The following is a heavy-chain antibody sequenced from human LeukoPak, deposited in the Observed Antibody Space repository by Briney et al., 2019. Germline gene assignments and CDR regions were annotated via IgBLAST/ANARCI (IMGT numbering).Heavy chain of an antibody. V-gene: IGHV1-69*05. Sequence: ASVKVSCKASGGTFSSYAISWVRQAPGQGLEWMGGIIPIFGTANYAQKFQGRVTITTDESTSTAYMELSSLRSEDTAVYYCAKVGPGTSSNIVVVGAAVFDYWGQGTLVTVSS. CDR2: IIPIFGTA. D-gene: IGHD2-15*01. J-gene: IGHJ4*02. CDR1: GGTFSSYA. CDR3: AKVGPGTSSNIVVVGAAVFDY.